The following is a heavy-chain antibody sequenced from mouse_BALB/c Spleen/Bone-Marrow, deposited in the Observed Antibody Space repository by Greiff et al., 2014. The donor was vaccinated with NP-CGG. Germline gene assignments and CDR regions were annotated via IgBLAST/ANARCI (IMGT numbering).Heavy chain of an antibody. CDR1: GISITTGNYR. CDR3: ARGAMITTGYFDY. J-gene: IGHJ2*01. V-gene: IGHV3-5*02. Sequence: DVKLQESGPGLVKPSQTASLTCTVTGISITTGNYRWSWIRQFPGNKLEWLGYIYYSGTITYNPSLTSRTTITRDTSKNQFFLEMNSLTAEDTATYYCARGAMITTGYFDYWGQGTTLTVSS. CDR2: IYYSGTI. D-gene: IGHD2-4*01.